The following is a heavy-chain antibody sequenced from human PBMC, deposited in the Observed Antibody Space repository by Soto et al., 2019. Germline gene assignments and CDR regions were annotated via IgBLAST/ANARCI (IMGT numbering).Heavy chain of an antibody. D-gene: IGHD3-10*01. CDR2: IIPIFSTA. CDR3: ARCLYGSGPNWFDP. V-gene: IGHV1-69*13. Sequence: SVKVSCKASGGTFSSYAISWVRQAPGQGLEWMGGIIPIFSTANYAQKFQGRVTITADESTSTAYMELSSLRSEDTAVYYCARCLYGSGPNWFDPWGQGTLVTVSS. CDR1: GGTFSSYA. J-gene: IGHJ5*02.